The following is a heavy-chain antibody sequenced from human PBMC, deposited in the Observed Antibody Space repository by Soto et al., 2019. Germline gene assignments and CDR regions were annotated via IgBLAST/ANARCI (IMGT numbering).Heavy chain of an antibody. CDR2: ISYDGSKE. D-gene: IGHD3-10*01. V-gene: IGHV3-30-3*01. Sequence: QVQLVESGGGVVQSGRSLRLSCAASGFSFSSYGNHWVRQAPGEGLEWVAVISYDGSKEFYAESVKGRFTTSRDNSKNTLYLEMNSLRVGDSAVYYCARELFYGSGSHSSYYYYYGMDVWGQGTTVTVSS. CDR3: ARELFYGSGSHSSYYYYYGMDV. J-gene: IGHJ6*02. CDR1: GFSFSSYG.